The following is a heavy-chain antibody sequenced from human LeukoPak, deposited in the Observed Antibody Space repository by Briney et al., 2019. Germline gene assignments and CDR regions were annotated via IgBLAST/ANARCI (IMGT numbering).Heavy chain of an antibody. CDR3: ARSGPLIVPAANFDY. V-gene: IGHV3-33*01. CDR2: IWYDGSNK. D-gene: IGHD2-2*01. J-gene: IGHJ4*02. CDR1: GFTFSSYG. Sequence: HPGGSLRLSCAASGFTFSSYGMHWVRQAPGKGLEWVAVIWYDGSNKYYADSVKGRFTISRDNSKNTLYLQMNSLRAKDTAVYYCARSGPLIVPAANFDYWGQGTLVTVSS.